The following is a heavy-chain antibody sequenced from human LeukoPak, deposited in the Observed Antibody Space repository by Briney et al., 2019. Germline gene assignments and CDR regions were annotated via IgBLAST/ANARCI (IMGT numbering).Heavy chain of an antibody. Sequence: GGSLRLSCAASGFTVSSNYMSWVRQAPGKGLEWVSVIYSGGSTYYADSVKGRFTISRDNSKNTLYLQMNSLRAEDTAVYYCARVGGGKSAYFDNCGQGTLVTVSS. D-gene: IGHD2-15*01. V-gene: IGHV3-53*01. CDR2: IYSGGST. J-gene: IGHJ4*02. CDR3: ARVGGGKSAYFDN. CDR1: GFTVSSNY.